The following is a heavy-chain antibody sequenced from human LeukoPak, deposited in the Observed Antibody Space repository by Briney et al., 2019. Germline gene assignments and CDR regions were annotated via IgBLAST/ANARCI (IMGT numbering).Heavy chain of an antibody. Sequence: GGSLRLSCVASGFTFSNYWMHWVRQAPGKGLEWVAVISYDGSNKYYADSVKGRFTISRDNSKNTLYLQMNSLRAEDTAVYYCARALRFLEWLPGDYWGQGTLVTVSS. V-gene: IGHV3-30-3*01. CDR2: ISYDGSNK. CDR3: ARALRFLEWLPGDY. D-gene: IGHD3-3*01. J-gene: IGHJ4*02. CDR1: GFTFSNYW.